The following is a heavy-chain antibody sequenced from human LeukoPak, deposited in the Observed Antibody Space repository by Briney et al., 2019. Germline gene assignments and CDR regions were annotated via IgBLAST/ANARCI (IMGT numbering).Heavy chain of an antibody. CDR3: AGHHPRNTVDF. CDR1: GGSITSSYYY. J-gene: IGHJ4*02. CDR2: ISYSGGT. D-gene: IGHD2/OR15-2a*01. V-gene: IGHV4-61*05. Sequence: SETLSLTCTVSGGSITSSYYYWSWIRQPPGKGLEWIGYISYSGGTNYNPSLKSRVTISLDTSKNQFSLKLSSVTAADTAVYYCAGHHPRNTVDFWGQGTLVTVSS.